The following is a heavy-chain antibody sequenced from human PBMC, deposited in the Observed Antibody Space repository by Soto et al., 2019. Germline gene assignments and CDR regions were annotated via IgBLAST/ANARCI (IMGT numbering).Heavy chain of an antibody. J-gene: IGHJ3*02. Sequence: EVQLVESVGGLVQPGGSLRLSCAASGFTFSNYGIHWVRQAPGKGLEYVSAISSNGGSTYYAKSVKGRFTISRDNAKNTVFLQMGSLRAEDMGVYYCAGDAFDIWGQGTMVTVSS. V-gene: IGHV3-64*01. CDR3: AGDAFDI. CDR1: GFTFSNYG. CDR2: ISSNGGST.